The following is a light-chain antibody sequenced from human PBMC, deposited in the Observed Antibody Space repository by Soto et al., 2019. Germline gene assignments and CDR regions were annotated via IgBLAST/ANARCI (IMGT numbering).Light chain of an antibody. CDR3: QQYKSYYRT. V-gene: IGKV1-5*03. CDR1: QSISSW. Sequence: DIQMTQSPSTLSASVGDRVTITCRASQSISSWLAWYQQKPGKAPKLLIYKASSVESGVPSRFSGSGSGTEFTLTISSLQSDDFATYYCQQYKSYYRTFGQGTKVEIK. J-gene: IGKJ1*01. CDR2: KAS.